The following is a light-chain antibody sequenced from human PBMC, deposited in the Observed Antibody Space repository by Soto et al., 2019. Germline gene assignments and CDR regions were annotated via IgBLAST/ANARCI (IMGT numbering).Light chain of an antibody. CDR3: SSYAGKGV. CDR1: SSDVGDYNY. CDR2: EVN. J-gene: IGLJ2*01. V-gene: IGLV2-8*01. Sequence: QSALTQPPSASGSPGQSVTISCTGTSSDVGDYNYVSWYQQHPGKAPKLMIYEVNKRPSGVPDRFSGSKSGNTASLTVSGLQTXDEADXYCSSYAGKGVFGGGTKVT.